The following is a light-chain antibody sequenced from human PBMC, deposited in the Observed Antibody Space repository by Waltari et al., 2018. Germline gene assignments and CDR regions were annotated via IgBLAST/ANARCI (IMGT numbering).Light chain of an antibody. Sequence: QLVLTQSPSASASLGATVKLTCTLSSGHNNNAIAWHQQQPEKGPRYLMRVNNDGSYSRGDGIPDRFPGSSSGGVRYLTSGSLQSEDEADYFCQTWDSGFVVFGGGTKLTVL. V-gene: IGLV4-69*01. CDR1: SGHNNNA. J-gene: IGLJ3*02. CDR2: VNNDGSY. CDR3: QTWDSGFVV.